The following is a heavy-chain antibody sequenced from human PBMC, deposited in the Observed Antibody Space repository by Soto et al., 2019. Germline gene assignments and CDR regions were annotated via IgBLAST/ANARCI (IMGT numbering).Heavy chain of an antibody. D-gene: IGHD4-17*01. CDR1: GGSISSSSYY. CDR3: AKGDDYGGGDY. Sequence: SETLSLTCTVSGGSISSSSYYWGWIRQPPGKGLEWVGSIYYSGSTYYNPSLKSRVTISVDTSKNQFSLKLSSVTAADTAVYYCAKGDDYGGGDYWGQGTLVTVSS. CDR2: IYYSGST. J-gene: IGHJ4*02. V-gene: IGHV4-39*01.